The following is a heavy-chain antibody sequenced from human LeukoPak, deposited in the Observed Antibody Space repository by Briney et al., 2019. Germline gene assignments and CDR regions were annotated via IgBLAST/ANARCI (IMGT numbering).Heavy chain of an antibody. CDR1: GGTFSSYA. CDR2: IIPILGIA. D-gene: IGHD3-22*01. J-gene: IGHJ3*02. V-gene: IGHV1-69*04. CDR3: AEEVVVITPNVFDT. Sequence: SVKVSCKASGGTFSSYAISWVRQAPGQGLEWMGRIIPILGIANYAQKFQGRVTITADKSTSTAYMELSSLRSEDTAVYNCAEEVVVITPNVFDTGGQGKRVPVSS.